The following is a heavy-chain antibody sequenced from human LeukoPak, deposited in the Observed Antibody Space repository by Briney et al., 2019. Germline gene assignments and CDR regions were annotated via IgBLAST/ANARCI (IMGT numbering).Heavy chain of an antibody. V-gene: IGHV3-30*02. CDR3: AKDSVVATISVNWFDP. J-gene: IGHJ5*02. CDR1: GFTFSSYG. Sequence: PGGSLRLSCAASGFTFSSYGMHWVRQAPGKGLEWVAFIRYDGSNKYYADSVKGRFTISRDNSKNTLYLQMNSLRAEDTAVYYCAKDSVVATISVNWFDPWGQGTLVTVSS. D-gene: IGHD5-12*01. CDR2: IRYDGSNK.